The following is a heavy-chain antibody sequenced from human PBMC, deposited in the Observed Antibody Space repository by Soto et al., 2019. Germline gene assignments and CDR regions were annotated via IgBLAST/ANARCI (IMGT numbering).Heavy chain of an antibody. Sequence: LSLTCAVYGGSFSGYCWSWIRQPPGKGLEWIGEINHSGSTNYNPSLKSRVTISVDTSKNQFSLKLSSVTAADTAVYYCASGVVTPWYYYYYGMDVWGQGTTVTVSS. CDR3: ASGVVTPWYYYYYGMDV. J-gene: IGHJ6*02. CDR2: INHSGST. V-gene: IGHV4-34*01. D-gene: IGHD2-21*02. CDR1: GGSFSGYC.